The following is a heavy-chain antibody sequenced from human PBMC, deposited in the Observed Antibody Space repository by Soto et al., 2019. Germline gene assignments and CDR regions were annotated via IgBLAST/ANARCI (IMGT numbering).Heavy chain of an antibody. CDR2: IYYSGST. CDR3: ASGGWRTGEFDY. Sequence: ASETLSLTCTVSGGSISSYYWSWIRQPPGKGLEWIGYIYYSGSTNYNPSLKSRVTISVDTSKNQFSLKLSSVTAADTAVYYCASGGWRTGEFDYWGQGTLVTVSS. J-gene: IGHJ4*02. D-gene: IGHD7-27*01. CDR1: GGSISSYY. V-gene: IGHV4-59*01.